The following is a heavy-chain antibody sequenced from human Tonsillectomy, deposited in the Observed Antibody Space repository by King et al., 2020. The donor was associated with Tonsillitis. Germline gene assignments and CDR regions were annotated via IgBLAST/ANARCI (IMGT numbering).Heavy chain of an antibody. CDR1: GFTFSSYA. Sequence: QVQLVESGGGVVQPGGSLRLSCAASGFTFSSYAMHWVRQAPGKGLEWVAFIRFDGSNKYYADSMKGRFTISRDNSKNTLYLQMNSLRAEETAVYYCAKEPPSSGYYPFDYWGQGTVVTVSS. J-gene: IGHJ4*02. D-gene: IGHD3-22*01. V-gene: IGHV3-30*02. CDR3: AKEPPSSGYYPFDY. CDR2: IRFDGSNK.